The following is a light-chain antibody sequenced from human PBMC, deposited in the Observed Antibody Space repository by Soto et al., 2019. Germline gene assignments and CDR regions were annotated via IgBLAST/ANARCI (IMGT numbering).Light chain of an antibody. CDR3: RSYAGSFTYV. V-gene: IGLV2-23*01. CDR2: EGS. CDR1: SSDVGSGSHNL. Sequence: QSVLTQPASVSGSPGQSITISCTGTSSDVGSGSHNLVSWYQQRPGKVPKLMIYEGSKRPSGVSNRFSGSKSGYTASLTISGLQAEDEADCFCRSYAGSFTYVFGTGTKVTVL. J-gene: IGLJ1*01.